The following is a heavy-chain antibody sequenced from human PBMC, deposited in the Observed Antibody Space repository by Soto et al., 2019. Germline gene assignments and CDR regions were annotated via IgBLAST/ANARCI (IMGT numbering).Heavy chain of an antibody. V-gene: IGHV3-23*01. CDR1: GFMFNNYA. D-gene: IGHD3-22*01. CDR2: VSVSGGTT. J-gene: IGHJ4*02. Sequence: GGSLRLSCAASGFMFNNYAMSWVRQAPGKGLEWVSTVSVSGGTTYYADSLKGRFTISRDNSKKTVYLQMNRLRADDTAIYYCAKALYYYDSSGYRLFDYWGQGTLVTVYS. CDR3: AKALYYYDSSGYRLFDY.